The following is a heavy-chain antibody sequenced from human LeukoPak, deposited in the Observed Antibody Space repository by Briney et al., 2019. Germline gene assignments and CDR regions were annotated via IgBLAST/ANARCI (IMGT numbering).Heavy chain of an antibody. V-gene: IGHV3-30-3*01. CDR1: GFTFSSYA. J-gene: IGHJ4*02. CDR2: ISYDGSNK. Sequence: GGSLRLSCAASGFTFSSYAMHWVRQAPGKGLEWVAVISYDGSNKYYADSVKGRFTISRDNSKNTLYLQMNSLRAEDTAVYYCARGRSRSYSSVDYWGQGTLVTVSS. CDR3: ARGRSRSYSSVDY. D-gene: IGHD6-25*01.